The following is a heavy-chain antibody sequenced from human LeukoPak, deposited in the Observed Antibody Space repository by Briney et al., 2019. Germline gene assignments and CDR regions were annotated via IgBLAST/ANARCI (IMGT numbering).Heavy chain of an antibody. CDR1: GYTFTGYY. V-gene: IGHV1-2*02. D-gene: IGHD1-26*01. J-gene: IGHJ4*02. CDR3: ARDARGGSYRGGYFDY. CDR2: INPNSGGT. Sequence: ASVKVSCKASGYTFTGYYMHWVRQAPGQGLEWMGWINPNSGGTNYAQKFQGRVTMTRDTSISTAYMELSRLRSDDMAVYYCARDARGGSYRGGYFDYWGQGTLVTVSS.